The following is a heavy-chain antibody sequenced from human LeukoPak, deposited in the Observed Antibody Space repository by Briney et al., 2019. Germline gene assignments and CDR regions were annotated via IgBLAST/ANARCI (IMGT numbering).Heavy chain of an antibody. V-gene: IGHV3-23*01. Sequence: GGSLRLSCAASGFTFSNYAMSWVRQAPGKGLEWVSGISGSGGSTYYADSVKGRFTISRDNSKNTLYLQMNSLRAEDTAVYYCAKGSSSRFDYWGQGTLVTVSS. CDR2: ISGSGGST. CDR3: AKGSSSRFDY. J-gene: IGHJ4*02. D-gene: IGHD6-13*01. CDR1: GFTFSNYA.